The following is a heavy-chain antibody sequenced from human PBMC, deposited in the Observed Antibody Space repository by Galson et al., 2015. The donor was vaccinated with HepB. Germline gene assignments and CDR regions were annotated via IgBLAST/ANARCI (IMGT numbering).Heavy chain of an antibody. D-gene: IGHD3-3*01. V-gene: IGHV2-70*12. Sequence: PALVKPTQTLTLTCTFSGFSLSTSGVGVGWIRQPPGKALEWLALIDWDDDKYYSTSLKTRLTISKDTSKNQVVLTMTNMDPVDTATYYCAHRPGITIFGVPRYWFDPWREGTRVTVSS. CDR2: IDWDDDK. CDR3: AHRPGITIFGVPRYWFDP. J-gene: IGHJ5*02. CDR1: GFSLSTSGVG.